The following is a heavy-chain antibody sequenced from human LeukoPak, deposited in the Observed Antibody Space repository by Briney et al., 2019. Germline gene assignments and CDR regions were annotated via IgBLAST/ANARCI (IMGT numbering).Heavy chain of an antibody. CDR1: GYTFTGYY. V-gene: IGHV1-2*02. CDR3: ARGARWVTNHNWFDP. Sequence: ASVKVSCKASGYTFTGYYMHWVRQAPGQGLEWMGWINPNSGGTNYAQKFQGRVTMTRDTSISTAYMELSRLRSDDTAVYYCARGARWVTNHNWFDPWGQGTLVTVSS. CDR2: INPNSGGT. D-gene: IGHD4-17*01. J-gene: IGHJ5*02.